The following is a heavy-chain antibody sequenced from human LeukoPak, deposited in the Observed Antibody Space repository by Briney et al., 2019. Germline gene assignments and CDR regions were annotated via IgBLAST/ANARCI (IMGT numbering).Heavy chain of an antibody. J-gene: IGHJ6*02. D-gene: IGHD5-18*01. CDR2: ISSSGGSI. V-gene: IGHV3-48*03. CDR3: ALTAHYYYYGMDV. Sequence: GGSLRLSCAASGFTFSSYEMNWVRQAPGKGLEWVSYISSSGGSIYYADSVKGRFTTSRDNAKNSLYLQVNSLRAEDTAVYYCALTAHYYYYGMDVWGQGTTVTVSS. CDR1: GFTFSSYE.